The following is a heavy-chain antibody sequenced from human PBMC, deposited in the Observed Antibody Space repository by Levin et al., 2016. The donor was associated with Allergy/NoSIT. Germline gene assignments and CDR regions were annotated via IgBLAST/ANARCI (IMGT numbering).Heavy chain of an antibody. CDR3: ARVRITMLRGGAYLDY. Sequence: WIRQPPGKGLEWVANIKEDGSEKYYMDSVKGRFTISRDNAKNSLYLQMNTLRAEDPAVYYCARVRITMLRGGAYLDYWGQGTLVTVSS. V-gene: IGHV3-7*03. CDR2: IKEDGSEK. J-gene: IGHJ4*02. D-gene: IGHD3-10*01.